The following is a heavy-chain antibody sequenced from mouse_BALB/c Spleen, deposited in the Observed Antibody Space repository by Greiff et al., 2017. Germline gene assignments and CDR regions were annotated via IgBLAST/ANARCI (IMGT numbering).Heavy chain of an antibody. D-gene: IGHD3-2*02. V-gene: IGHV10-1*02. CDR1: GFTFNTYA. CDR2: IRSKSNNYAT. CDR3: VRGYDYYAMDY. Sequence: GGGLVQPKGSLKLSCAASGFTFNTYAMNWVRQAPGKGLEWVARIRSKSNNYATYYADSVKDRFTISRDDSQSMLYLQMNNLKTEDTAMYYCVRGYDYYAMDYWGQGTSVTVSS. J-gene: IGHJ4*01.